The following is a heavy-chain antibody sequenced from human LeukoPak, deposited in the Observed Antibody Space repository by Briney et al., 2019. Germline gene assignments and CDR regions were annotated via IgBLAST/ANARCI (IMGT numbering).Heavy chain of an antibody. V-gene: IGHV3-33*01. D-gene: IGHD6-13*01. J-gene: IGHJ4*02. CDR1: GFTFSSYG. CDR2: IWYDGSNK. CDR3: ARARRYRSSWYHDY. Sequence: GRSLRLSCAASGFTFSSYGMHWVRQAPGRGLEWVAVIWYDGSNKYYGDSRFTISRDNSKSTVYLQMNSLRAEDTAVYYCARARRYRSSWYHDYWGQGSLVTVSS.